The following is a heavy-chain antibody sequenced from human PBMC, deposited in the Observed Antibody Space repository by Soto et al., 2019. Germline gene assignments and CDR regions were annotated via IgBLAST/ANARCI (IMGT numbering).Heavy chain of an antibody. CDR1: GFTFSSYA. CDR3: ARGTGYYPDY. Sequence: QVQLVESGGGVVQPGRSLRLSCAASGFTFSSYAMHWVRQAPGKGMEWVAVISYDGSNKYYEDSVKGRFTISRDNSKNTLYLQINSLRAEDTAGYYCARGTGYYPDYWGQGTLVTVSS. D-gene: IGHD3-22*01. CDR2: ISYDGSNK. V-gene: IGHV3-30-3*01. J-gene: IGHJ4*02.